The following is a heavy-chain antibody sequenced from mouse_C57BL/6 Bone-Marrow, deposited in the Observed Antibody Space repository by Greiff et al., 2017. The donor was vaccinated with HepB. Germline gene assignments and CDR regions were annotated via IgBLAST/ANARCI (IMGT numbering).Heavy chain of an antibody. CDR2: ISNGGGST. CDR3: ARRDYYGSSYYAMDY. V-gene: IGHV5-12*01. Sequence: EVKVVESGGGLVQPGGSLKLSCAASGFTFSDYYMYWVRQTPEKRLEWVAYISNGGGSTYYPDTVKGRFPITKDNAKNTLYLQRSRLKSEETAMYYCARRDYYGSSYYAMDYWGQGTSVTVSS. D-gene: IGHD1-1*01. J-gene: IGHJ4*01. CDR1: GFTFSDYY.